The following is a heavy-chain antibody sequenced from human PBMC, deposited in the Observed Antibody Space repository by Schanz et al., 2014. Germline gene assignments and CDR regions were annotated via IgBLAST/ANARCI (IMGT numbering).Heavy chain of an antibody. D-gene: IGHD2-8*01. CDR2: VSSNNIYT. V-gene: IGHV3-11*06. Sequence: QVQLVESGGGLVKPGGSLRLSCTASGFTFSDYYMTWIRQAPGKGLEWVSYVSSNNIYTKYADSVRGRFTISRDNAKKSLVLQLNSLRADDTAVYYCARDMLRRYGALEIWGRGTMVTVSS. CDR3: ARDMLRRYGALEI. J-gene: IGHJ3*02. CDR1: GFTFSDYY.